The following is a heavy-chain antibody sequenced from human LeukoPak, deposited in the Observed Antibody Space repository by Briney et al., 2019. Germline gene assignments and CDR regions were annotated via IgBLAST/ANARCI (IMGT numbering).Heavy chain of an antibody. D-gene: IGHD3-9*01. V-gene: IGHV4-59*01. Sequence: SETLSLTCTVSGGSISSYYWSWIRQPPGKGLEWIGYIYYSGSTNYNPSLKSRVTISIDTSKNHFSLKLSSVTAADTAVYYCARDHYDILSGYGKVRWFDPWGQGTLVTVSS. CDR2: IYYSGST. CDR3: ARDHYDILSGYGKVRWFDP. J-gene: IGHJ5*02. CDR1: GGSISSYY.